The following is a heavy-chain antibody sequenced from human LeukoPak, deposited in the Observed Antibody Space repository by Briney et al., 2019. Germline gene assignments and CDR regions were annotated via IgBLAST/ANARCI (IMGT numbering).Heavy chain of an antibody. CDR1: GGTFSSDA. Sequence: SVKVSCKASGGTFSSDAINWVRQAPGQRLEWMGRIIPIFGTANYAQKFQGRVTITTDGSTSTAYMELSSLRSEDTAVYYCVRDPMTTNYFDYWGQGTLVTVSS. J-gene: IGHJ4*02. CDR3: VRDPMTTNYFDY. D-gene: IGHD4-17*01. V-gene: IGHV1-69*05. CDR2: IIPIFGTA.